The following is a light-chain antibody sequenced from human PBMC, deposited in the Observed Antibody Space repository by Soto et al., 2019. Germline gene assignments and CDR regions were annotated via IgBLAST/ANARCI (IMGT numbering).Light chain of an antibody. J-gene: IGKJ4*01. V-gene: IGKV3-20*01. CDR1: QSVSSSY. CDR2: GAS. CDR3: QQYGSSPLT. Sequence: EIVLTQSPGTLSLSPGERATISCRASQSVSSSYLAWYQQQPGQAPSLLIYGASSRSTGIPDRFSGSGSGTDFTLTIIRLEHEDFAVYYCQQYGSSPLTFGGGTKVEIK.